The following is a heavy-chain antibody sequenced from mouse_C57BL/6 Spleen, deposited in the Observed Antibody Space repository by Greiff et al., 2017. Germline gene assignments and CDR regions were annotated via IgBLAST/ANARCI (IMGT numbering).Heavy chain of an antibody. CDR3: ARYYYGSSSDFGV. D-gene: IGHD1-1*01. J-gene: IGHJ1*03. Sequence: VHVKQSGAELVKPGASVKLSCTASGFNIKDYYMHWVKQRTEQGLEWIGRIDPEDGETKYAPKFQGKATITADTSSNTAYLQLSSLTSEDTAVYYCARYYYGSSSDFGVWGTGTTVTVSS. CDR1: GFNIKDYY. CDR2: IDPEDGET. V-gene: IGHV14-2*01.